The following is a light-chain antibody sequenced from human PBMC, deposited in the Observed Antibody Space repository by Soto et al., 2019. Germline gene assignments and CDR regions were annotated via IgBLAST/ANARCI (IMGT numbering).Light chain of an antibody. J-gene: IGKJ5*01. CDR3: QQRSNRIT. CDR1: QSVSSY. Sequence: EIVLTQSPATLSLSPGEGATLSCRASQSVSSYLAWYQQKPGQAPRLLIYDASKRATGIPARFSGSGSGTDFSLTFSSLEPEDFAVYYCQQRSNRITFGQGTRLEIK. CDR2: DAS. V-gene: IGKV3-11*01.